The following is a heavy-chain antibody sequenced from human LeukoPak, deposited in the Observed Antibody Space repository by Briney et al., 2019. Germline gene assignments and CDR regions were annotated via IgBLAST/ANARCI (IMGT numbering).Heavy chain of an antibody. CDR2: ISWNSGSI. Sequence: GGSLRLSCAASGFTFDDYAMHWVRQAPGKGLEWVSGISWNSGSIGYADSVKGRFTISRDNAKNSLYLQMNSLRAEDTALYYCAKERYSYGRHDVFDIWGQGTMVTVSS. J-gene: IGHJ3*02. D-gene: IGHD5-18*01. CDR1: GFTFDDYA. V-gene: IGHV3-9*01. CDR3: AKERYSYGRHDVFDI.